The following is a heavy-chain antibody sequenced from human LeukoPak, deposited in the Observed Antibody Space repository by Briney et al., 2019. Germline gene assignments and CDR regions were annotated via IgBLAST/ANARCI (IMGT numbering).Heavy chain of an antibody. D-gene: IGHD3-10*01. CDR3: AKVFEVRGARRPKDY. CDR2: ISYDGGNK. J-gene: IGHJ4*02. Sequence: GGSLRLSCAASGFTFSDYGMHWVRQAPGKGLEWVALISYDGGNKFYADSVRDRFTISRDNSKNTLFLQMNSLGIEDTAVYYCAKVFEVRGARRPKDYWGQGTLVIVSS. CDR1: GFTFSDYG. V-gene: IGHV3-30*18.